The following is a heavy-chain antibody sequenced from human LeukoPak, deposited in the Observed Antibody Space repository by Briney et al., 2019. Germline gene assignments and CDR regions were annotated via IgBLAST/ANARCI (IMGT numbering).Heavy chain of an antibody. V-gene: IGHV3-23*01. Sequence: GGSLRLSCAASGFTFEDYVMSWVRQAPGKGLEWVSSISGIGDNTYYAASVKGRFTIFRDNSENTLYLQMNSLRAEDTAVYYCASRPYYDFWSGFDYWGQGTLVTVSS. CDR2: ISGIGDNT. CDR3: ASRPYYDFWSGFDY. CDR1: GFTFEDYV. J-gene: IGHJ4*02. D-gene: IGHD3-3*01.